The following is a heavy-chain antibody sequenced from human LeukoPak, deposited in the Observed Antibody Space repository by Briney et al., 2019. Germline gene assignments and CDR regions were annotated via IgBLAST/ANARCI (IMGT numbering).Heavy chain of an antibody. Sequence: ASVKVSCKASGYTFTSYAMNWLRQAPGQGLEWMGWINTNTGNPTYAQGFTGRFVFSLDTSVSTAYLQISSLKAEDTAVYYCARDISIPCSGGSCPRRFDYWGQGTLVTASS. CDR2: INTNTGNP. D-gene: IGHD2-15*01. V-gene: IGHV7-4-1*02. J-gene: IGHJ4*02. CDR3: ARDISIPCSGGSCPRRFDY. CDR1: GYTFTSYA.